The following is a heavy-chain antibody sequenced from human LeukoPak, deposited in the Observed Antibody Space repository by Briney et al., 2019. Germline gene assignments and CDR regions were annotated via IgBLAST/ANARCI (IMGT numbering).Heavy chain of an antibody. CDR1: GGSISSSNW. Sequence: SETLPLTCAVSGGSISSSNWWSWVRQPPGKGLEWIGEIYHSGSTNYNPSLKSRVTISVDKSKNQFSLKLSSVTAADTAVYYCARYGRSSSWYLGWFDPWGQGTLVTVSS. J-gene: IGHJ5*02. V-gene: IGHV4-4*02. CDR3: ARYGRSSSWYLGWFDP. CDR2: IYHSGST. D-gene: IGHD6-13*01.